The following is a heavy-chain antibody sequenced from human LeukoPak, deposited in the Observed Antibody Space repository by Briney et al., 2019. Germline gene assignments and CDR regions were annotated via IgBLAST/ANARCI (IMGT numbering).Heavy chain of an antibody. CDR2: ISSSSSTI. D-gene: IGHD3-16*01. CDR1: GFTFSSYS. J-gene: IGHJ4*02. Sequence: PGRSLRLSCAASGFTFSSYSMNWVRQAPGKGLEWVSYISSSSSTIYYADSVKGRFTISRDNAKNSLYLQMNSLRAEDTAVYYCAREWGRNDYWGQGTLVTVSS. CDR3: AREWGRNDY. V-gene: IGHV3-48*01.